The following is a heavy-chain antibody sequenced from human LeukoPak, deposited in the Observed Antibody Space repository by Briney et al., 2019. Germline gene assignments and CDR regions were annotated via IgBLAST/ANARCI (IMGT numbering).Heavy chain of an antibody. CDR2: ISSSSSYI. CDR3: ARDLTSSGWYPYYFDY. J-gene: IGHJ4*02. CDR1: GFTFSSYG. V-gene: IGHV3-21*01. Sequence: GGTLRLSCEGSGFTFSSYGMSWVRQAPGKGLEWVSSISSSSSYIYYADSVKGRFTISRDNAKNSVHLQMNSLRAEDTAVYYCARDLTSSGWYPYYFDYWGQGTLVTVSS. D-gene: IGHD6-19*01.